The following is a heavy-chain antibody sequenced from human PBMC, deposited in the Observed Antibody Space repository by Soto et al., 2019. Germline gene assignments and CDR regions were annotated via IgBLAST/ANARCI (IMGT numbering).Heavy chain of an antibody. CDR3: AREPRGPDYGMDV. J-gene: IGHJ6*02. CDR1: GFSFNTYA. V-gene: IGHV3-33*01. Sequence: QVQLVESGGGVVQPGRSLRLSCTASGFSFNTYAMHWVRQAPGKGPEWVAVIWHDGSDTYHADSVRGRFTISRDNSKNTLYLQMNSVRAEDTALYYCAREPRGPDYGMDVWGQGTTVTVSS. CDR2: IWHDGSDT. D-gene: IGHD3-16*01.